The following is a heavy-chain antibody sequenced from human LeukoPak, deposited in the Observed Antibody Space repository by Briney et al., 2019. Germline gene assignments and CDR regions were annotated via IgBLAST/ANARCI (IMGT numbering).Heavy chain of an antibody. CDR2: IYHSGST. CDR3: ARRPPYGYFALDI. V-gene: IGHV4-4*02. CDR1: GGSISSSNW. Sequence: SETLSLTCAVSGGSISSSNWWSWVRQPPGKGLEWIGEIYHSGSTNYNPSLKSRDTISVDTSKNQFSLKLSSVTAADTAVYYCARRPPYGYFALDIWGQGTMVTVSS. D-gene: IGHD5-18*01. J-gene: IGHJ3*02.